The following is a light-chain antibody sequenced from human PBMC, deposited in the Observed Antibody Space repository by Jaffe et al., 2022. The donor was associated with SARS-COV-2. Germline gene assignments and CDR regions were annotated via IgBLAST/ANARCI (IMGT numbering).Light chain of an antibody. CDR1: NSDVGAYNF. CDR3: SSYYSSYTVSDTWV. J-gene: IGLJ3*02. CDR2: DVS. Sequence: QSALTQPASVSGSPGQSITLSCTGTNSDVGAYNFVSWYQQHPGKAPKLMIYDVSNRPSGVSNRFSGSKSGNTASLTISGLQAEDEADYYCSSYYSSYTVSDTWVFGGGTKLTVL. V-gene: IGLV2-14*03.